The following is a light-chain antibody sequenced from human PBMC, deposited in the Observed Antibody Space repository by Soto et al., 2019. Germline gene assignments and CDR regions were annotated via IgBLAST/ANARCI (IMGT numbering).Light chain of an antibody. CDR3: QQYGSSLFT. V-gene: IGKV3-20*01. J-gene: IGKJ3*01. CDR1: QSVSSSY. CDR2: GAS. Sequence: EIVLTQSPGTLSFSPGERATLSCRASQSVSSSYLAWYQQKPGQAPRLLIYGASSRATGIPDRFSGSGSGTDFTLTISRLEPEDFAVYYCQQYGSSLFTFGPGTKVDIK.